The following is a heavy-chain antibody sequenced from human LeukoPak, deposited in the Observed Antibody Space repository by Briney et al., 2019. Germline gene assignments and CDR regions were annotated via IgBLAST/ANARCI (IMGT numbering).Heavy chain of an antibody. CDR2: ISAYNGNT. CDR1: GYTFTSYG. J-gene: IGHJ3*02. V-gene: IGHV1-18*04. Sequence: ASVKVSCKASGYTFTSYGISWVRRAPGQGLEWMGWISAYNGNTNYAQKLQGRVTMTTDTSTSTAYMELRSLRSDDTAVYYCAGAIAAAGTDAFDIWGQGTMVTVSS. D-gene: IGHD6-13*01. CDR3: AGAIAAAGTDAFDI.